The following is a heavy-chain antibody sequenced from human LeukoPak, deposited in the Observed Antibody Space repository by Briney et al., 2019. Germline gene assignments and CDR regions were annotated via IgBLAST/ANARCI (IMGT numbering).Heavy chain of an antibody. CDR3: ARAGGYYMRHFDY. CDR1: GFTFSTYT. Sequence: GGSLRLSCAASGFTFSTYTMNWVRQAPGKGLEWVSSISSSSSYIFYADSVKGRFTISRDNAKNSVYLQMNSLRAEDTAVYYCARAGGYYMRHFDYWGQGTVVTVSS. CDR2: ISSSSSYI. D-gene: IGHD3-22*01. J-gene: IGHJ4*02. V-gene: IGHV3-21*01.